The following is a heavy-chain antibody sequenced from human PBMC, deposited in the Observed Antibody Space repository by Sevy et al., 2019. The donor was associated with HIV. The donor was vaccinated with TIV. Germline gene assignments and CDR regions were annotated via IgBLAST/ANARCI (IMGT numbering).Heavy chain of an antibody. CDR1: GGSFSGYY. J-gene: IGHJ4*02. CDR2: INHRGGT. Sequence: SETLSLTCAVYGGSFSGYYWSWIRQPPGKGLEWIGEINHRGGTNYNPSLKSRVTTSVDTSKNQFSLELSSVTAADTAMYFCARGRVAAPTLTSVFGVVDGTYFDCWGQGTLVTVSS. D-gene: IGHD3-3*01. CDR3: ARGRVAAPTLTSVFGVVDGTYFDC. V-gene: IGHV4-34*01.